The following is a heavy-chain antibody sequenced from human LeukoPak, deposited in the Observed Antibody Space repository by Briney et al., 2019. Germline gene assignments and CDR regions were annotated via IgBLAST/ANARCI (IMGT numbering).Heavy chain of an antibody. CDR1: GGSISSSSYY. Sequence: SETLSLTCTVSGGSISSSSYYWGWIRQPPGKGLEWIGSIYYSGSTYYNPSLKSRVTISVDTSKNQFSLKLSSVTAADTAVYYCARNPMVRGVIRHNNWFDPWGQGTLVTVSS. CDR2: IYYSGST. CDR3: ARNPMVRGVIRHNNWFDP. J-gene: IGHJ5*02. V-gene: IGHV4-39*01. D-gene: IGHD3-10*01.